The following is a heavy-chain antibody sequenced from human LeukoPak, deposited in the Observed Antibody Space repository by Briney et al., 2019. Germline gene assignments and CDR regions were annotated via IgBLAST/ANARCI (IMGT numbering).Heavy chain of an antibody. CDR1: GYTLTELS. V-gene: IGHV1-24*01. CDR2: FDPEDGET. CDR3: TTYGDCSRGFCFFFDY. J-gene: IGHJ4*02. D-gene: IGHD2-15*01. Sequence: ASVTVSCKVSGYTLTELSMHWVRQAPGKGLEWMGGFDPEDGETIYAQKFQGRVTMTEDTSTDTAYMELSNLRSEDTAVYYCTTYGDCSRGFCFFFDYWGQGTLVTVSS.